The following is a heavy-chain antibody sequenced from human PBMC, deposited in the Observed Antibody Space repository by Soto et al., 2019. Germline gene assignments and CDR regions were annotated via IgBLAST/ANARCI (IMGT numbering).Heavy chain of an antibody. CDR3: GRVVEGATRHTDPDS. J-gene: IGHJ5*01. V-gene: IGHV4-39*01. CDR1: GVSIHNSHSF. Sequence: KPSETLSLTCTVSGVSIHNSHSFWAWIRQPPGKGLQFIASVYHNGGAHYNSSLKSRVTISVDTANNQVSLRMRSLTAADTAFYYCGRVVEGATRHTDPDSWGQGIPVTVSS. D-gene: IGHD2-21*01. CDR2: VYHNGGA.